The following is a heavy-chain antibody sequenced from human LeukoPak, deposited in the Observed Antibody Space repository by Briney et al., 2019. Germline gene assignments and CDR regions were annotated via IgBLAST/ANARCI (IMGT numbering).Heavy chain of an antibody. CDR3: AREYYSLSGRNWFDH. CDR1: GGSISSGGYY. CDR2: ISNKGKT. J-gene: IGHJ5*02. Sequence: SQTLSLTCTVSGGSISSGGYYWSWIRQPPGKGLEWVGHISNKGKTNYSPSLNSRVTISVDKSRNQFSLNLSSVTAADTAVYYCAREYYSLSGRNWFDHWGQGTLVTVSS. V-gene: IGHV4-61*08. D-gene: IGHD3-10*01.